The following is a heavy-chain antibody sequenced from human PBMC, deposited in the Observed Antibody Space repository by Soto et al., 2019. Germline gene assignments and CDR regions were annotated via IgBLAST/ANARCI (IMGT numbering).Heavy chain of an antibody. J-gene: IGHJ4*02. CDR2: IFYTGRT. V-gene: IGHV4-39*01. D-gene: IGHD3-22*01. CDR1: DGSLSTSSYY. Sequence: TSETLSLTCTVSDGSLSTSSYYWGWIRQSPGKGLEWIGTIFYTGRTYYNPSLESRVTLSVDTSKNQFSLHLTSVTAADTAVYYCTRHHPHHYDSSGYFDYWGQGALVTVSS. CDR3: TRHHPHHYDSSGYFDY.